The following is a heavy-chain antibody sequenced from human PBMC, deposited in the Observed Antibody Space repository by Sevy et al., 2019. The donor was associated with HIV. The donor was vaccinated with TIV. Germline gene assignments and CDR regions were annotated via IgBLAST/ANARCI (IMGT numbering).Heavy chain of an antibody. Sequence: GGSLRLSCTGSGFNIADYYMTWVRQAPGKGLDWVGFIITKNHGGTPEYGASGKGRFTISRKDSKNIIYLKRHSLKTEETGIYYCARHAREAWRGSGVYYNVTDGFDPWGQGTLVTVSS. D-gene: IGHD3-10*01. J-gene: IGHJ5*02. CDR1: GFNIADYY. CDR3: ARHAREAWRGSGVYYNVTDGFDP. V-gene: IGHV3-49*04. CDR2: IITKNHGGTP.